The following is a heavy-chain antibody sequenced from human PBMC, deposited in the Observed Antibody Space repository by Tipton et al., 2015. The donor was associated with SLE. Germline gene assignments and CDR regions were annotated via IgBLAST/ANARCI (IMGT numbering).Heavy chain of an antibody. CDR1: GGSISSHY. CDR2: IYYSGST. CDR3: ARVPGVGDFDL. V-gene: IGHV4-59*11. Sequence: TLSLTCAVYGGSISSHYWSWIRQPPGKGLEWIGYIYYSGSTNYNPSLKSRVTISVDTSKNQFSLKLSSVTAADTAVYYCARVPGVGDFDLWGRGTLVTVSS. J-gene: IGHJ2*01. D-gene: IGHD2-15*01.